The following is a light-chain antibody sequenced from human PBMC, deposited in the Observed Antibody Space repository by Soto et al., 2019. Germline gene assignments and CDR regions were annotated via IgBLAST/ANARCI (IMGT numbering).Light chain of an antibody. CDR2: AVN. CDR1: SSDVGGYNS. V-gene: IGLV2-8*01. J-gene: IGLJ1*01. CDR3: SSYAGTSYIV. Sequence: QSALTQPPSASGSLGQSVTISCTGTSSDVGGYNSVSWYQQLPGKAPKLIIYAVNKWPSGVPDRFSGSKSGNTASLTVSGLQAEDEADYYCSSYAGTSYIVFGSGTKLTVL.